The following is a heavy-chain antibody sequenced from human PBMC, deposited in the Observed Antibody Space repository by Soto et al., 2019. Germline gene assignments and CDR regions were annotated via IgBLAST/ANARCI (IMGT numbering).Heavy chain of an antibody. J-gene: IGHJ6*02. CDR1: GGSFSGYY. D-gene: IGHD2-2*02. CDR3: ARDGGYCSSTSCYRSYYYGMDV. Sequence: PSETLSLTCAVYGGSFSGYYWSWIRQPPGKGLEWIGEINHSGSTNYNPSLKSRVTISIDTSKNQFSLKLSSVTAADTAVYYCARDGGYCSSTSCYRSYYYGMDVWGQGTTVTVSS. CDR2: INHSGST. V-gene: IGHV4-34*01.